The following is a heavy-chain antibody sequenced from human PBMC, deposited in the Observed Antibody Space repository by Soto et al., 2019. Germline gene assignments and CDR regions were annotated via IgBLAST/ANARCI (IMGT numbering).Heavy chain of an antibody. CDR3: ARQLPTAIRGGHYYSYGMDV. V-gene: IGHV3-74*01. Sequence: SVKGRFTISRDNAKNTLYLQMNSLRAEDTAVYYCARQLPTAIRGGHYYSYGMDVWGQGTTVTVSS. D-gene: IGHD2-2*02. J-gene: IGHJ6*02.